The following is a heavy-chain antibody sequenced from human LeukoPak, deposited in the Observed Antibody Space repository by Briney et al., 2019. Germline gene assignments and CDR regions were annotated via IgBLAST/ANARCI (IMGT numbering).Heavy chain of an antibody. J-gene: IGHJ4*02. V-gene: IGHV4-4*07. CDR1: GGSISSYY. CDR3: ARTGDTAMVMAFDY. D-gene: IGHD5-18*01. Sequence: PSETLSLTCTVSGGSISSYYWSWIRQPAGKGLEWIGRIYTSGSTNYNPSLKSRVTMSVDTSKNQFSLKLSSVTAADTAVYYCARTGDTAMVMAFDYWGQGTLVTVSS. CDR2: IYTSGST.